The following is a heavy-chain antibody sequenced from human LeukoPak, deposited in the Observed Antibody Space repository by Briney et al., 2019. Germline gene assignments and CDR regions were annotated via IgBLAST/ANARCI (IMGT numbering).Heavy chain of an antibody. D-gene: IGHD1/OR15-1a*01. Sequence: PGGSLRLSCAASVFTFISHCRSLVRQAPAQGLEWVSGISGSGENTYNADSVKGRFTISRDNSRRTLYLQMNNLRVEDTAVYYCVRDRLNNASGYFDYWGQGTLVTVSS. CDR3: VRDRLNNASGYFDY. CDR2: ISGSGENT. CDR1: VFTFISHC. J-gene: IGHJ4*02. V-gene: IGHV3-23*01.